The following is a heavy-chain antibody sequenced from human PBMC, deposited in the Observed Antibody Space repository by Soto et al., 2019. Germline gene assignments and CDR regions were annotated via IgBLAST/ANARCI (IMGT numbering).Heavy chain of an antibody. D-gene: IGHD2-2*01. CDR1: DGSISSSAW. CDR3: ARSNYCSSTSCHSSH. Sequence: PSETLSLTCTVSDGSISSSAWWTWVRQPPGKGLEWIGEIYHSGNTNYNPSLRSRVTILVDKSKNQFSLTLSSVTAADTAVYYCARSNYCSSTSCHSSHWGQGTLVTVSS. V-gene: IGHV4-4*02. J-gene: IGHJ4*02. CDR2: IYHSGNT.